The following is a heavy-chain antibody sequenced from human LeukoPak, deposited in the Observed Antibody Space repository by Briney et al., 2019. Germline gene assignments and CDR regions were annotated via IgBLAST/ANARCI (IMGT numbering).Heavy chain of an antibody. CDR1: GYTFTGYY. Sequence: ASVKVSCKASGYTFTGYYMHWVRQAPGQGLEWMGWINPNSGGTNYAQKFQGRVTMTRDTSISTAYMELSRLRSDDTAVYYCARLSSWELGGYYSDYWGQGTLVTVSS. V-gene: IGHV1-2*02. J-gene: IGHJ4*02. CDR3: ARLSSWELGGYYSDY. CDR2: INPNSGGT. D-gene: IGHD1-26*01.